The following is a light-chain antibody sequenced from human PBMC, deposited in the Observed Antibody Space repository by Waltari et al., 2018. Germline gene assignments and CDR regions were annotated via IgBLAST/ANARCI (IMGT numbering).Light chain of an antibody. CDR2: TAS. CDR1: QSISSW. J-gene: IGKJ1*01. CDR3: QQYNTYSRT. V-gene: IGKV1-5*03. Sequence: DIQMTQSPSTLSASVGDRVTVTCRASQSISSWLAWYQQKPGKAPKLLIYTASTLESGVPSRFSGSGSGTEFTLTISSLQPEDFATYYCQQYNTYSRTFGQGTKVEIK.